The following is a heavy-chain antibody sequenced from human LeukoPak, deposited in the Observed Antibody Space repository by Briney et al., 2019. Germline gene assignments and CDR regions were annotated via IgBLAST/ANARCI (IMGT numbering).Heavy chain of an antibody. CDR2: IRSKAYGGTT. V-gene: IGHV3-49*04. Sequence: PGGSLRLSCTASGFTFADYALNWVRQAPGKGLEWVGFIRSKAYGGTTEYPASVRGRFSISRDDSKSIAYLQMNSLKTEDTAVYYCTSNSDSSGYYSAYWGQGTLVTVSS. D-gene: IGHD3-22*01. J-gene: IGHJ4*02. CDR3: TSNSDSSGYYSAY. CDR1: GFTFADYA.